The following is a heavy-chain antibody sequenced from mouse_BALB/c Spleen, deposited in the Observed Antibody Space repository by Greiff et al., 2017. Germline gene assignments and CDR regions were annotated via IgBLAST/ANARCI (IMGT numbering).Heavy chain of an antibody. CDR3: AREGYGSSYEFDY. CDR2: INPGSGGT. D-gene: IGHD1-1*01. CDR1: GFAFTNYL. V-gene: IGHV1-54*01. Sequence: VQLQQSGAELVRPGTSVKVSCKASGFAFTNYLIEWVKQRPGQGLVWIGVINPGSGGTNYNEKFKGKATLTADKSSSTAYMQLSSLTADDSAVYFCAREGYGSSYEFDYWGQGTTLTVSS. J-gene: IGHJ2*01.